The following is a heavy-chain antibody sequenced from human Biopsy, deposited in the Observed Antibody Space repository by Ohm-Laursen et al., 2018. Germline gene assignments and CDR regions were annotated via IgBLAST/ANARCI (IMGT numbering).Heavy chain of an antibody. Sequence: GTLSLTCSVSGGSIRSPNHRWNWVRRAPGKGLEWIGNIYYSWTTFYNPSLSRRVTMDLDTSSNQFSLKLKSVTSADTAVYFCARAYFYGLGTSNYFFDSWGQGALVTVSS. J-gene: IGHJ4*02. V-gene: IGHV4-39*01. CDR1: GGSIRSPNHR. CDR3: ARAYFYGLGTSNYFFDS. CDR2: IYYSWTT. D-gene: IGHD3-10*01.